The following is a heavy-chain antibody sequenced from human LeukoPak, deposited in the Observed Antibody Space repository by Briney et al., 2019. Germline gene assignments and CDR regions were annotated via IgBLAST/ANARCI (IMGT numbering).Heavy chain of an antibody. CDR3: ARTTYSSSVNWFDP. J-gene: IGHJ5*02. Sequence: GGSLRLTCLASGFTFSNSWMTWVRQAPGRGLEWVANIKEDGSDKQYVDSVRGRFTISRDNAMNSVSLQMDGLRAEDTAVYYCARTTYSSSVNWFDPWGQGTLVTVSS. V-gene: IGHV3-7*01. CDR1: GFTFSNSW. D-gene: IGHD6-13*01. CDR2: IKEDGSDK.